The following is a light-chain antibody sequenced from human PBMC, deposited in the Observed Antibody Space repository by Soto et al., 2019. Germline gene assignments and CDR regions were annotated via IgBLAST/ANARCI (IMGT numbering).Light chain of an antibody. J-gene: IGLJ1*01. CDR3: TSYTSSITYV. Sequence: QSALTQPASVSGSPGQSITISCTGTSSDVGGYDYVSWYQQHPGKAPKLMIYDVVNRPSGVSNRFSGSKSGNTASLTISGLQAGDEADYYCTSYTSSITYVFGTGTKLTVL. CDR2: DVV. V-gene: IGLV2-14*01. CDR1: SSDVGGYDY.